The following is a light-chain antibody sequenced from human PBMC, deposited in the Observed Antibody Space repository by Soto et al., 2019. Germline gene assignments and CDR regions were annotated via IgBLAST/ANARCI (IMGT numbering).Light chain of an antibody. CDR1: QGISSY. V-gene: IGKV1-8*01. CDR2: AAS. J-gene: IGKJ1*01. CDR3: QQYHIYSGT. Sequence: AIRMTQSPSSLSASPGDRVTITCRASQGISSYLAWYQQKPGKAPKLLIYAASTLQSGVPSRFSGSGSGTEFTLTINSLQPDDFATYYCQQYHIYSGTFGQGTKVDIK.